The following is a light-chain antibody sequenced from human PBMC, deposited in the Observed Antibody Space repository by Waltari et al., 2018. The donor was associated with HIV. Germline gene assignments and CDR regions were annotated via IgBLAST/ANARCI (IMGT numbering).Light chain of an antibody. CDR1: QGLTNY. V-gene: IGKV1-27*01. Sequence: DIQMTQSPSSLSASVGDRVTITCRASQGLTNYLAWYQQKPGRVPKLLIYAASTLQSGVPSRFSGSGSGADFTLTISSLQPEDVATYYCQSYNGAPHTFGQGTKLEIK. J-gene: IGKJ2*01. CDR2: AAS. CDR3: QSYNGAPHT.